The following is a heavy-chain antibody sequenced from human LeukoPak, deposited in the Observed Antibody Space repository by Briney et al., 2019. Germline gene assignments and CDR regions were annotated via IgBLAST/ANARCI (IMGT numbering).Heavy chain of an antibody. CDR1: GGSISSSSYY. Sequence: PSETLSLTCTVSGGSISSSSYYWGWIRQPPGKGLEWIGSIYYSGSTYYNPSLKSRVTISVDTSKNQFSLKLSSVTAADTAVYYCARDYCSSTSCSHDAFDIWGKGQWSPSLQ. CDR3: ARDYCSSTSCSHDAFDI. CDR2: IYYSGST. D-gene: IGHD2-2*01. J-gene: IGHJ3*02. V-gene: IGHV4-39*02.